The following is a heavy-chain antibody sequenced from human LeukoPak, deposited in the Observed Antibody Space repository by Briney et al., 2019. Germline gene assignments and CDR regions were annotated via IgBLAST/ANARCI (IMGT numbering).Heavy chain of an antibody. D-gene: IGHD2-2*01. J-gene: IGHJ3*01. CDR2: VYSGGTT. CDR3: ARCTASCYANAFDV. CDR1: GFTVSSNY. Sequence: GGSLRLSCAASGFTVSSNYMSCVRQAPGKGLEWVSVVYSGGTTYYADSVKGRFTISRHNSKNTLYLQMNSLRPEDTAVYYCARCTASCYANAFDVWGQGTLLTVSS. V-gene: IGHV3-53*04.